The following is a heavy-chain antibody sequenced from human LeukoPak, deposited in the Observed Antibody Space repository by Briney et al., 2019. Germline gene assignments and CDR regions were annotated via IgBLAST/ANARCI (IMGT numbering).Heavy chain of an antibody. J-gene: IGHJ4*02. CDR1: GFTFISNA. CDR2: ISGIDSGA. CDR3: AKDGSTYYDRSGYYPFHY. Sequence: GGSLRLSCVASGFTFISNAMSWVRQAPGKGLEWVATISGIDSGAYYADSVKGRFTISIDNSKNTLYLHMNSLRAEDTAVYYCAKDGSTYYDRSGYYPFHYWGQGALVTVSS. V-gene: IGHV3-23*01. D-gene: IGHD3-22*01.